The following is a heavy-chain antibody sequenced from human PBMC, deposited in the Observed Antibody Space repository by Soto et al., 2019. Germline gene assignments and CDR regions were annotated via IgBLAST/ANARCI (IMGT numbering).Heavy chain of an antibody. CDR1: GFTVSTNG. CDR2: ISYDGSST. V-gene: IGHV3-33*05. J-gene: IGHJ5*02. CDR3: AKDLYSSGWYTYFGP. Sequence: LRLSCVASGFTVSTNGMHWVRQAPGKGLEWVAMISYDGSSTYYADSVKGRFTISRDNSKNTLYLLMDSLRAEDTAVYFCAKDLYSSGWYTYFGPWGLGTPVTVSS. D-gene: IGHD6-19*01.